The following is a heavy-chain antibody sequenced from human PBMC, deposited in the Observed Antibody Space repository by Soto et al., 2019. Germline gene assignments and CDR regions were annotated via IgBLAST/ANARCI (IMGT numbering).Heavy chain of an antibody. D-gene: IGHD3-3*01. CDR3: AKDLPYDFWSGSPLYY. CDR1: GFTFSSYG. J-gene: IGHJ4*02. V-gene: IGHV3-30*18. CDR2: ISYDGSNK. Sequence: GGSLRLSCAASGFTFSSYGMHWVRQAPGKGLEWVAVISYDGSNKYYADSVKGRFTISRDNSKNTLYLQMNSLRAGDTAVYYCAKDLPYDFWSGSPLYYWGQGTLVTVSS.